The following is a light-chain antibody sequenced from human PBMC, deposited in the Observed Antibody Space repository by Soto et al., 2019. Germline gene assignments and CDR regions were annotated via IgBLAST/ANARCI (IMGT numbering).Light chain of an antibody. Sequence: EIVMTQSPVTLSVSPGERATLSCRASQSISSNLAWYQQKPGQAPSLLIYGAFTRATGIQARFSGTGSGTEFTLTIGSLQSEDFALYYCKQYNDWPLTFGQGTKVDI. V-gene: IGKV3-15*01. J-gene: IGKJ1*01. CDR1: QSISSN. CDR3: KQYNDWPLT. CDR2: GAF.